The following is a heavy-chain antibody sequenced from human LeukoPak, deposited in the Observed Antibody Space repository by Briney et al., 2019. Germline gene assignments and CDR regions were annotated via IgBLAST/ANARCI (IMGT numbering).Heavy chain of an antibody. CDR3: AREPHYYGSGSPPDY. J-gene: IGHJ4*02. V-gene: IGHV4-38-2*02. CDR2: IYHSGST. CDR1: GYSISSGYY. D-gene: IGHD3-10*01. Sequence: KPSETLSLTCTVSGYSISSGYYWGWIRQPPGKGLEWIGSIYHSGSTYYNPSLKSRVTISVDTSKNQFSLKLRSVTAADTAVYYCAREPHYYGSGSPPDYWGQGTLVTVSS.